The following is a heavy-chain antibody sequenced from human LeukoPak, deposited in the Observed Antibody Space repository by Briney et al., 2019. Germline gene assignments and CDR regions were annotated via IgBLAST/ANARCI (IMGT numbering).Heavy chain of an antibody. CDR1: GYTFTSYA. CDR2: INAGNGNT. D-gene: IGHD1-26*01. Sequence: ASVKVSCKASGYTFTSYAMHWVRQAPGQRLEWMGWINAGNGNTKYSQKFQGRVTITRDTSASTAYMELSSLRSEDTAVYYCATGLGATTFYFDYWGQGTLVTVSS. V-gene: IGHV1-3*01. CDR3: ATGLGATTFYFDY. J-gene: IGHJ4*02.